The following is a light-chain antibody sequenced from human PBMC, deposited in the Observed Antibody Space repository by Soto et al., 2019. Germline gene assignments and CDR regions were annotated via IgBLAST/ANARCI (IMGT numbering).Light chain of an antibody. V-gene: IGLV2-14*01. CDR1: SSDVGGYTY. Sequence: QSALTQPASVSGSPGQSITISCTGTSSDVGGYTYVSWYQQHPGKAPKLMIYEVSNRSSGVSNRFSGSKSGNTASLTISGLQAEDEADYYCSSYTRTRVIFGGGTKLTVL. J-gene: IGLJ2*01. CDR3: SSYTRTRVI. CDR2: EVS.